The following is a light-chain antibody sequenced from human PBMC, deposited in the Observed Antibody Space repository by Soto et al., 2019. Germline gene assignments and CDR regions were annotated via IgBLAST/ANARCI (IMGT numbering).Light chain of an antibody. CDR3: QHYGGSRT. CDR2: GAS. V-gene: IGKV3-20*01. Sequence: EIVWTQSQGTLSLSPGERATLSCRASQSVYSSDLAWYQQKPGQAPRLLIYGASSRATGIRDRFSGSGSGIDFTLTISRLEPEDFEVYYCQHYGGSRTFGQGTRVEIK. CDR1: QSVYSSD. J-gene: IGKJ1*01.